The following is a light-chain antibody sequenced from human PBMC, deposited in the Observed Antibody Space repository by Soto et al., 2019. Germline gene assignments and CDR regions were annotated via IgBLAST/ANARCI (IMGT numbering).Light chain of an antibody. CDR1: QSIGHF. CDR3: QQDYDIPHT. J-gene: IGKJ2*01. V-gene: IGKV1-39*01. CDR2: ATS. Sequence: DIQVTQSPSSLSTSIGDKVTITCRASQSIGHFLNWYQQKPGKAPNLIIYATSTLRSGVPSRFTGSGSGTDFTLTITNLQPQDFADHFCQQDYDIPHTFGQGTSLEI.